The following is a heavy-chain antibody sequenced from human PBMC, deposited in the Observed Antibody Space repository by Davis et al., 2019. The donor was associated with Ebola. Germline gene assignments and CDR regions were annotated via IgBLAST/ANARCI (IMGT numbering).Heavy chain of an antibody. CDR3: ARYCSSTSCYTHDAFDI. CDR2: IYHSGST. V-gene: IGHV4-39*07. J-gene: IGHJ3*02. CDR1: GASISSSNYY. Sequence: SETLSLTCTVSGASISSSNYYWGWIHQPPGKGLEWIGEIYHSGSTNYNPSLKSRVTISVDKSKNQFSLKLSSVTAADTAVYYCARYCSSTSCYTHDAFDIWGQGTMVTVSS. D-gene: IGHD2-2*02.